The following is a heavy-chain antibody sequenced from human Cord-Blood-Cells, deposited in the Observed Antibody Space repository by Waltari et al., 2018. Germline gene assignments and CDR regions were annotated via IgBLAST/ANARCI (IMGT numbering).Heavy chain of an antibody. Sequence: GWIRQPPGKALEWLALIYWDDDKRYSPSLKSRLTITKDTSKNQVVLTMTNMDPVDTATHYCAHSPHPGYSGYEYYFDYWGQGTLVTVSS. CDR2: IYWDDDK. V-gene: IGHV2-5*02. CDR3: AHSPHPGYSGYEYYFDY. D-gene: IGHD5-12*01. J-gene: IGHJ4*02.